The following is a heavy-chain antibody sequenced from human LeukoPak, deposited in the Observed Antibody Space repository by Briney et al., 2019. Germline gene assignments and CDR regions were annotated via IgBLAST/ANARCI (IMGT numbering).Heavy chain of an antibody. CDR1: GFTFSSYG. D-gene: IGHD6-13*01. CDR3: AINSADSSSWYGPDY. J-gene: IGHJ4*02. V-gene: IGHV3-30*03. Sequence: GGSLRLSCAASGFTFSSYGMHWVRQAPGKGLEWVAVISYDGSNKYYADSVKGRFTISRDNSKNTLYLQMNSLRAEDTAVYYCAINSADSSSWYGPDYWGQGTLVTVSS. CDR2: ISYDGSNK.